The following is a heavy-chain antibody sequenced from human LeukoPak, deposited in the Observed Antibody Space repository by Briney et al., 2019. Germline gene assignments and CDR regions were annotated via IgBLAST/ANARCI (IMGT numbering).Heavy chain of an antibody. V-gene: IGHV4-4*02. D-gene: IGHD3-10*01. J-gene: IGHJ6*03. CDR1: GGSISSSNW. Sequence: NTSETLSLTCAVSGGSISSSNWWSWIRQPPGKGLEWIREIYHSGSTNYNPSLKSRVTISVDTSKNQFSLKLSSVTAADTAVYYCARVFDSGSQAYFYYMDVWGKGTTVTISS. CDR3: ARVFDSGSQAYFYYMDV. CDR2: IYHSGST.